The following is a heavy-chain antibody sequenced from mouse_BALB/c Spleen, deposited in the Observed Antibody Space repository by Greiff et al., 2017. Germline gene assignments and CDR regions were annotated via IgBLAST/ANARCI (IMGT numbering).Heavy chain of an antibody. J-gene: IGHJ4*01. D-gene: IGHD1-1*01. CDR3: AITTVVVNYAMDY. V-gene: IGHV1S41*01. CDR1: GYTFTSYW. CDR2: IAPGSGST. Sequence: DLVKPGASVKLSCKASGYTFTSYWINWIKQRPGQGLEWIGRIAPGSGSTYFNEMFKGKATLTVDTSSSTAYIQLSSLSSEDSAVYFCAITTVVVNYAMDYWGQGTSVTVSS.